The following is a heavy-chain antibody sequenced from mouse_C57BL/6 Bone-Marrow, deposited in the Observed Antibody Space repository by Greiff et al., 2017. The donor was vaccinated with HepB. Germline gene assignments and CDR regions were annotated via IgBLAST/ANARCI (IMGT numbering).Heavy chain of an antibody. CDR1: GYTFTSYW. V-gene: IGHV1-59*01. D-gene: IGHD1-1*01. CDR2: IDPSDSYT. J-gene: IGHJ1*03. Sequence: VQLQQPGAELVRPGTSVKLSCKASGYTFTSYWMHWVKQRPGQGLEWIGVIDPSDSYTNYNQKFKGKATLTVDTSSSTAYMQLSSLTSEDSAVYYCAKAYYGSSYEYFDVWGTGTTVTVSS. CDR3: AKAYYGSSYEYFDV.